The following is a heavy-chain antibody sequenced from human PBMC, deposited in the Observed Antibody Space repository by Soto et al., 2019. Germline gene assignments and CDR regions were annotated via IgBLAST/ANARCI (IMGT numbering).Heavy chain of an antibody. CDR3: ARGYCSGGSCYPPYYYYYYGMDV. J-gene: IGHJ6*02. Sequence: QVQLVQSGAEVKKPGSSVKVSCKASGGTFSSYAISWVRQAPGQGLEWMGGIIPIFGTANYAQKFQGRVTITADESTSIAYMELSSLRSEDTAVYYCARGYCSGGSCYPPYYYYYYGMDVWGQGTTVTVSS. V-gene: IGHV1-69*01. CDR1: GGTFSSYA. CDR2: IIPIFGTA. D-gene: IGHD2-15*01.